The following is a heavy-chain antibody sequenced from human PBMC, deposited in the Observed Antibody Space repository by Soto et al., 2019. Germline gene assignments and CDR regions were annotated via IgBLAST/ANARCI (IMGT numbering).Heavy chain of an antibody. J-gene: IGHJ4*02. Sequence: SETLSLTCTVSGGSISGYYWSWLRQPPGKGLEWIGYIYNIGSTKYNPSLKSRVTISVDTSKNQFSLKLSSVTAADTAVYYCARGRGDTAMAWYYWGQGTLVTVSS. CDR2: IYNIGST. CDR3: ARGRGDTAMAWYY. V-gene: IGHV4-59*01. D-gene: IGHD5-18*01. CDR1: GGSISGYY.